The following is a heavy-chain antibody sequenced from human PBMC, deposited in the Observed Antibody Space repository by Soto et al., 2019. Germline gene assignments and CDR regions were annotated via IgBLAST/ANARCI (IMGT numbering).Heavy chain of an antibody. Sequence: PGGSLRLSCAAYGFTFSRYWMSWVRQAPGKGLEWVANIKQDGSEKYYVDSVKGRFTISRDNAKNSLYLQMNSLRAEDTAVFYCARDRGYGDYESAFDIWGQGTMVTVS. CDR1: GFTFSRYW. CDR3: ARDRGYGDYESAFDI. V-gene: IGHV3-7*01. J-gene: IGHJ3*02. D-gene: IGHD4-17*01. CDR2: IKQDGSEK.